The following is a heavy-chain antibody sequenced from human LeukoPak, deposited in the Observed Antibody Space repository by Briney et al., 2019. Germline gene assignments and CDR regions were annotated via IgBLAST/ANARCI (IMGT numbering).Heavy chain of an antibody. CDR1: GFTFDDYA. J-gene: IGHJ3*02. CDR2: ISWNSGSI. D-gene: IGHD6-13*01. CDR3: AKDKRPIAAAGTPLDAFDI. V-gene: IGHV3-9*01. Sequence: PGRSLRLSCAASGFTFDDYAMHWVRQAPGKGLEWVSGISWNSGSIGYADSVKGRFTISRDNAKNSLYLQMNSLRAEDTALYYCAKDKRPIAAAGTPLDAFDIWGQGTMVTASS.